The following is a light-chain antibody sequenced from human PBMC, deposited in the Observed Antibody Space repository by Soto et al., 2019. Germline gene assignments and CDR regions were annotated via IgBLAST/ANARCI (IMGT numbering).Light chain of an antibody. CDR2: GAS. V-gene: IGKV3-15*01. CDR1: QSVGKY. J-gene: IGKJ4*01. CDR3: QQYNSWPLT. Sequence: EIVMTQSPATLSLSPGERATLSCRASQSVGKYLAWYQQKPGQAPRLLIYGASTRATGIPARFNGSGSGTEFTLTISSLQSEDFAVYYCQQYNSWPLTFGGGTKVDIK.